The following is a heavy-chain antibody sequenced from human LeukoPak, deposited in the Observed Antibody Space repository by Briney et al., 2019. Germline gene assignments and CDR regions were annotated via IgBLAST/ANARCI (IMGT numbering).Heavy chain of an antibody. Sequence: GGSLRLSCAASGFSFSSYGMNWVRQAPGKGLEWVAVISNDGRNKYYADSVKGRFTISRDNSKNTLYLQMNSLRADDTAVYYCAKDRSCSGSSCNVGSWGQGTMVTVSS. D-gene: IGHD2-2*01. CDR1: GFSFSSYG. V-gene: IGHV3-30*18. J-gene: IGHJ3*01. CDR2: ISNDGRNK. CDR3: AKDRSCSGSSCNVGS.